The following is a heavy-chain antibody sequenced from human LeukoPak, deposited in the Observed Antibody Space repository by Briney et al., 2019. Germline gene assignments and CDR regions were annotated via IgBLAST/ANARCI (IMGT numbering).Heavy chain of an antibody. Sequence: GGSLTLSCAASGFTFSSYGMHCVRQAPPKGLEWVAFIRYDGSNKYYAASVKGRFTISRDNSKNTLYLQMNSLRGEDTAVYYCAKDRGTYYGSGSYLDYWGQGTLVTVSS. CDR2: IRYDGSNK. CDR3: AKDRGTYYGSGSYLDY. CDR1: GFTFSSYG. V-gene: IGHV3-30*02. J-gene: IGHJ4*02. D-gene: IGHD3-10*01.